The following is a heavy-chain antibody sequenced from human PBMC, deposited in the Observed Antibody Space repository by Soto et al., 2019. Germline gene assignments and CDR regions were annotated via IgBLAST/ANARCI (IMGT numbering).Heavy chain of an antibody. CDR2: IYYSGST. J-gene: IGHJ5*02. V-gene: IGHV4-39*01. D-gene: IGHD4-4*01. Sequence: QLQLQESGPGLVKPSETLSLTCTVSGGSISSSSYYGGWIRQPPGKGLELIGSIYYSGSTYYNPSLKRRVTISVDTSKNQSSLKRSPVTAADTAVNYCASHCLQSWFDPWGQGNLVSVSS. CDR1: GGSISSSSYY. CDR3: ASHCLQSWFDP.